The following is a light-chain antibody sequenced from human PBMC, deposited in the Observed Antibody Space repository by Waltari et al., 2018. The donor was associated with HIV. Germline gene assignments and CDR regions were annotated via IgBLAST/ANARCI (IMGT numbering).Light chain of an antibody. CDR2: DAS. CDR3: QQLDSYTQIT. V-gene: IGKV1-9*01. Sequence: DIQLTQSPSFLSASVGDRVTITCRAIQAISSYLAWNQQKPGKAPKLLIYDASTLQSGVPSRFSGSGSGTEFTLTIGSLQPEDFATYYCQQLDSYTQITFGGGTKVEIK. CDR1: QAISSY. J-gene: IGKJ4*01.